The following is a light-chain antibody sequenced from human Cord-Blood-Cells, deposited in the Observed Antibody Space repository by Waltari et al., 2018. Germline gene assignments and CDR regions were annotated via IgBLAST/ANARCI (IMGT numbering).Light chain of an antibody. J-gene: IGLJ1*01. CDR2: EVS. CDR1: SSDVGGYNY. Sequence: QSALTQPASVSGSPGQSITISCTGTSSDVGGYNYVSWYQQHPGKAPKLKIYEVSNRPSGVSNRFSGSKSGNKASLTISGLQAEDEADYYCSSYTSSSTLYVFGTGTKVTVL. V-gene: IGLV2-14*01. CDR3: SSYTSSSTLYV.